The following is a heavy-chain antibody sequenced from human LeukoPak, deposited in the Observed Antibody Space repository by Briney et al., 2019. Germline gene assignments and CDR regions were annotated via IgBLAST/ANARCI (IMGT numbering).Heavy chain of an antibody. V-gene: IGHV4-39*01. D-gene: IGHD3-16*02. CDR3: AVETYDYVWGSYRSNWFDP. CDR1: GGSISSSSYY. J-gene: IGHJ5*02. Sequence: SETLSLTCTVPGGSISSSSYYWGWIRQPPGKGLEWIGSIYYSGSTYYNPSLKSRVTISVDTSKNQFSLKLSSVTAADTAVYYCAVETYDYVWGSYRSNWFDPWGQGTLVTVSS. CDR2: IYYSGST.